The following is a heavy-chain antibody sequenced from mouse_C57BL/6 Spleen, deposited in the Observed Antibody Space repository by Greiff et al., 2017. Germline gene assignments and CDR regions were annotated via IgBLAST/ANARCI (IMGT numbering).Heavy chain of an antibody. J-gene: IGHJ2*01. CDR2: INPNNGGT. Sequence: EVQLQQSGPELVKPGASVKMSCKASGYTFTDYNMHWVKQSHGKSLEWIGYINPNNGGTSYNQKFKGKATLTVNKSPSTAYMELRSLTSEDSAVYYCARKGYYSNYVPFDYWGQGTTLTVSS. V-gene: IGHV1-22*01. D-gene: IGHD2-5*01. CDR1: GYTFTDYN. CDR3: ARKGYYSNYVPFDY.